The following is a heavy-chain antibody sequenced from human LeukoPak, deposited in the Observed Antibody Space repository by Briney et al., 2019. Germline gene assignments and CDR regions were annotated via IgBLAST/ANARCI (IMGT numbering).Heavy chain of an antibody. J-gene: IGHJ4*02. CDR2: IYYSGST. V-gene: IGHV4-59*01. CDR3: AGYDFWSGSYAFDI. Sequence: SETLSLTCTVSGGSISSYYWSWIRQPPGKGLEWIGYIYYSGSTNYNPSLKSRVTISVDTSKNQFFLKLSSVTAADTAVYYCAGYDFWSGSYAFDIWGQGILVTVSS. CDR1: GGSISSYY. D-gene: IGHD3-3*01.